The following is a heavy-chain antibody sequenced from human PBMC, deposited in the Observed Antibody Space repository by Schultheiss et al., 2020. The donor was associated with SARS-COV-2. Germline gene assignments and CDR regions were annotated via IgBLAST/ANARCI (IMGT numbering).Heavy chain of an antibody. V-gene: IGHV3-33*08. CDR2: IWYDGSNK. CDR1: GFAVSSNY. CDR3: ARDQGAFDY. D-gene: IGHD1-26*01. Sequence: GGSLRLSCAASGFAVSSNYMSWVRQAPGKGLEWVAVIWYDGSNKYYADSVKGRFTISRDNSKNTLYLQMNSLRAEDTAVYYCARDQGAFDYWGQGTLVTVSS. J-gene: IGHJ4*02.